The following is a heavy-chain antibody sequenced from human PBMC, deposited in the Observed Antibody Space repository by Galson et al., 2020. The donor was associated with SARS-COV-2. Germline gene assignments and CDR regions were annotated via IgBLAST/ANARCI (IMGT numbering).Heavy chain of an antibody. CDR2: ISYDGSKE. CDR3: APLGGGVVVH. V-gene: IGHV3-30-3*01. Sequence: TGGSLRLSCAVSGFPFSSFTIHWVRQAPGKGLEWVAVISYDGSKEYYADSVKGRFTISSDNSKTTVYLQMNSLRPEDTAVYYCAPLGGGVVVHWGQGTLVTVSS. D-gene: IGHD3-3*01. J-gene: IGHJ4*02. CDR1: GFPFSSFT.